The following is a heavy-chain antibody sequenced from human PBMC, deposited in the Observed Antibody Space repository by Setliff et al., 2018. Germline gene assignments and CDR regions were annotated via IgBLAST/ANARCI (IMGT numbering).Heavy chain of an antibody. CDR3: ASNALPHYDYSNYEGLYDYYYYMDV. J-gene: IGHJ6*03. CDR1: GGSISSTIYY. Sequence: SETLSLTCTVSGGSISSTIYYWSWIRQPAGKGLEWIGRIYTSGSTNYNPSLKSRVTISVDTSKNQFSLKLSSVTAADTAVYYCASNALPHYDYSNYEGLYDYYYYMDVWGKGTTVTVSS. D-gene: IGHD4-4*01. CDR2: IYTSGST. V-gene: IGHV4-61*02.